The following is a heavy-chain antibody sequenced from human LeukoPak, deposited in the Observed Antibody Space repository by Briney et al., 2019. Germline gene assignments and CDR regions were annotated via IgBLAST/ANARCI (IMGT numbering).Heavy chain of an antibody. J-gene: IGHJ4*02. CDR1: GFTFSNAW. CDR2: IKSKTDGGTT. V-gene: IGHV3-15*01. D-gene: IGHD3-9*01. CDR3: TTDHHDILTGYYDIPFDY. Sequence: TGGSLRLSCAASGFTFSNAWMSWVRQAPGKGLEWVGRIKSKTDGGTTDYAAPVKGIFTISRDDSKNTLYLQMNSLKTEDTAVYYCTTDHHDILTGYYDIPFDYWGQGPLVTVSS.